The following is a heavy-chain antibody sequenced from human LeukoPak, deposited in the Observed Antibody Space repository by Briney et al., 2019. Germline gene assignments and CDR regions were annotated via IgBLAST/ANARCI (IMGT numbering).Heavy chain of an antibody. D-gene: IGHD1-26*01. J-gene: IGHJ4*02. CDR2: INPISGGT. CDR1: GYTFTAYY. V-gene: IGHV1-2*02. Sequence: ASVKVSCKASGYTFTAYYIHWMRQAPGQGLEWMGWINPISGGTDYAQKFQGRVTVTRDTSISTTYMELYSLRSDDTAVYYCARDRGGAVTVYWGQGTLVTVSS. CDR3: ARDRGGAVTVY.